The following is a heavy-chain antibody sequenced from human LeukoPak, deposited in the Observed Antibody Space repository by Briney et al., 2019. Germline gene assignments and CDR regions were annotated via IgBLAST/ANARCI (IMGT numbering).Heavy chain of an antibody. J-gene: IGHJ6*03. CDR1: GYTFTGYY. V-gene: IGHV1-2*02. D-gene: IGHD2-2*02. CDR3: ARGWGYCSSTSCYNYYYYYMDV. Sequence: ASVKVSCKASGYTFTGYYMHWVRQAPGQGLEWMGWINPNSGGTNYAQKFQGRVTMTRDTSISTAYMELSRLRSDDTAVYYCARGWGYCSSTSCYNYYYYYMDVWGKGTTVTVSS. CDR2: INPNSGGT.